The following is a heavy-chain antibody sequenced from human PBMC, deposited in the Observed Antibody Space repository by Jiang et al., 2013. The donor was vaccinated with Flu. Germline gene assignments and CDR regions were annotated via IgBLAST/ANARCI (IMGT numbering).Heavy chain of an antibody. CDR3: ARGEYDFWSGYLVWAN. D-gene: IGHD3-3*01. V-gene: IGHV4-34*01. CDR1: GGSFSGYY. Sequence: LLKPSETLSLTCAVYGGSFSGYYWSWIRQPPGKGLEWIGEINHSGSTNYNPSLKSRVTISVDTSKNQFSLKLSSVTAADTAVYYCARGEYDFWSGYLVWANWGQGTLVTVSS. J-gene: IGHJ4*02. CDR2: INHSGST.